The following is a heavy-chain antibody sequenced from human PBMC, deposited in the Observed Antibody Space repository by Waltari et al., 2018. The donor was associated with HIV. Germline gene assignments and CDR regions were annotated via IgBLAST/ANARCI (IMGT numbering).Heavy chain of an antibody. J-gene: IGHJ4*01. CDR2: LNPANGAK. D-gene: IGHD1-26*01. CDR1: GYTFAAFH. V-gene: IGHV1-2*02. CDR3: ARGESATWANLDF. Sequence: QVKLVQSAAELKSPGASVQIACRTSGYTFAAFHIHWVRQAPGEGLQWVGVLNPANGAKNYAQELQDVVSVTTDRSITTVYLTLKRLRSDDTAVYYCARGESATWANLDFWGQGTVVSVSS.